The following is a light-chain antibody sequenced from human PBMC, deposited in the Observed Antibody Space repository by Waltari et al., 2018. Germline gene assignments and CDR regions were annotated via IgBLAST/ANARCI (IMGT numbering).Light chain of an antibody. CDR2: KAS. Sequence: DIQMTQSPSTLSASVGDTVTITCRASRSISRWLAWFQQKPGKAPQLLCYKASTLESGVPSRFSGSGSGSEFNITISSLQPDDLATYYCQQYNSYSEYTFGQGTKLEMK. J-gene: IGKJ2*01. CDR3: QQYNSYSEYT. V-gene: IGKV1-5*03. CDR1: RSISRW.